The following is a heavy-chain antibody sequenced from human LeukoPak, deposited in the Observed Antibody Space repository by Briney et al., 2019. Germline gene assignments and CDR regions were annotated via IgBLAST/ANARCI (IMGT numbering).Heavy chain of an antibody. Sequence: GGSLRLSCAASGFSFSRYGMHWVRQAPGKGLEWVAAISYDGSIKYYPDSVKGRFTISRDNSKNTLYLQMKSLRAEDTAVYYCAKEYYYGSGSVGDPWGQGTLVTVSS. CDR1: GFSFSRYG. CDR2: ISYDGSIK. J-gene: IGHJ5*02. V-gene: IGHV3-30*18. D-gene: IGHD3-10*01. CDR3: AKEYYYGSGSVGDP.